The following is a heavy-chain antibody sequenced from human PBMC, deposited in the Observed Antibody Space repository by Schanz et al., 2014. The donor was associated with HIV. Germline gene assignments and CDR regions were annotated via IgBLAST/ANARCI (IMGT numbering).Heavy chain of an antibody. J-gene: IGHJ6*02. Sequence: QVQLVESGGGVVQPGRSLRLSCAVSGFIFSSYGMHWVRQSPVKGLEWVAIINYDGSNKYYADSVKGRFTISRDDSMNTLHLQMNSLKTEDTAVYFCAREAYSGSRGLWNYYYYYGMDVWGQGTTVTVSS. CDR2: INYDGSNK. CDR3: AREAYSGSRGLWNYYYYYGMDV. CDR1: GFIFSSYG. V-gene: IGHV3-33*01. D-gene: IGHD3-10*01.